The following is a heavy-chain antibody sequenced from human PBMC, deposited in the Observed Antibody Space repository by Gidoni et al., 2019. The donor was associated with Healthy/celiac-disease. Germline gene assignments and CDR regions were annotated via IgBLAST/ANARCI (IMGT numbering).Heavy chain of an antibody. Sequence: EVQLLESGGGLVQPGGSLRLSCAASGFTFSSYAMSWVRQAPGKGLEWVSAISGSGGSTYYADSVKGRFTISRDNSKNTLYLQMNSLRAEDTAVYYCAKAGGIVVVPADHYYGMDVWGQGTTVTVSS. CDR3: AKAGGIVVVPADHYYGMDV. V-gene: IGHV3-23*01. J-gene: IGHJ6*02. CDR2: ISGSGGST. CDR1: GFTFSSYA. D-gene: IGHD2-2*01.